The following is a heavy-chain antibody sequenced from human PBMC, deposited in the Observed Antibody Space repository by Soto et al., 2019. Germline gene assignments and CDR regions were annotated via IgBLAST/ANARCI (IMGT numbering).Heavy chain of an antibody. CDR3: ARAVYSGSYRVAIYYYYYGMDV. V-gene: IGHV4-30-4*01. CDR2: IYYSGST. Sequence: QVQLQESGPGLVKPSQTLSLTCTVSGGSISSGDYYWSWIRQPPGKGLEWIGYIYYSGSTYYNPSLKSRVNISVDTSKNQFSLKLSSVTAADTAVYYCARAVYSGSYRVAIYYYYYGMDVWGQGTTVTVSS. CDR1: GGSISSGDYY. J-gene: IGHJ6*02. D-gene: IGHD1-26*01.